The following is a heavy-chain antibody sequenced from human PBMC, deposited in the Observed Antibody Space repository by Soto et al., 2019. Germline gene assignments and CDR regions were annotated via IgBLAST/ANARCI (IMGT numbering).Heavy chain of an antibody. D-gene: IGHD4-17*01. CDR1: GGPFSSYA. J-gene: IGHJ3*02. CDR3: AREHSTKVVSYDAFDI. Sequence: VKVSCNASGGPFSSYAIIWVRQAPGQGLEWMGGIIPIFGTANYAQKFQGRVTITADESTSTAYMELSSLRSEDTAVYYCAREHSTKVVSYDAFDICGQGTMVTVSS. CDR2: IIPIFGTA. V-gene: IGHV1-69*01.